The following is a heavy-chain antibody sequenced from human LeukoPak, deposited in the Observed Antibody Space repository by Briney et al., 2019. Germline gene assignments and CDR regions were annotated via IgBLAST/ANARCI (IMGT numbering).Heavy chain of an antibody. Sequence: GGSLRLSCTASGFTFGNYWMSWVRQAPGKGLEWVANIKQDGSDKYYVDSVTGRFTISRDNAKNSLYLQMNSLRAEDTAVYYCARWATSFDLWGQGTLVTVSS. CDR2: IKQDGSDK. D-gene: IGHD6-6*01. CDR3: ARWATSFDL. V-gene: IGHV3-7*01. J-gene: IGHJ4*02. CDR1: GFTFGNYW.